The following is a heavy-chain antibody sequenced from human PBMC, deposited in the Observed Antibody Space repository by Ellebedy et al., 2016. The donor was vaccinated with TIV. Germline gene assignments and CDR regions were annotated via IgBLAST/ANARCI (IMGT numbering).Heavy chain of an antibody. CDR1: GFTFSSYG. CDR3: AQGVEPPFDY. D-gene: IGHD1-26*01. J-gene: IGHJ4*02. Sequence: GESLKISCAASGFTFSSYGMTWVRQAPGKGLEWVSSITGSGSGTHYADSVKGRFTISRDNSKNMLYLQMNSLRAEDTAVYYCAQGVEPPFDYWGQGTLVTVSS. V-gene: IGHV3-23*01. CDR2: ITGSGSGT.